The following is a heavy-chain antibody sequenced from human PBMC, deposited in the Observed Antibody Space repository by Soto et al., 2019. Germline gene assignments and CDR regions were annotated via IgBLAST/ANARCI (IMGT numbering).Heavy chain of an antibody. CDR1: SFIFTSYG. CDR2: ISGYNGNT. V-gene: IGHV1-18*01. D-gene: IGHD2-8*02. CDR3: ATSGGHHFGMDV. J-gene: IGHJ6*02. Sequence: ASVTVSRKASSFIFTSYGINWVRQAPGQGLEGMGWISGYNGNTKYGQKFQDRVTLTADTSTATAFMEVRSLRGDDSAVYYCATSGGHHFGMDVWGQGTTVTVSS.